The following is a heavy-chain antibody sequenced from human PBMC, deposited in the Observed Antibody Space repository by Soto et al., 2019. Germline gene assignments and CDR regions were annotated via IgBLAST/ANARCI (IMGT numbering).Heavy chain of an antibody. D-gene: IGHD1-26*01. CDR2: LWYDGSNK. J-gene: IGHJ4*02. CDR1: GFTFNTYG. Sequence: GGSLRLSCAASGFTFNTYGIHWVRQAPGRGLQWVAVLWYDGSNKYYADSVKGRFTISRDNSKNTLYLQMNSLRAEDTAVYYCARDPWELPRINYFDYWGQGTLVTVSS. V-gene: IGHV3-33*01. CDR3: ARDPWELPRINYFDY.